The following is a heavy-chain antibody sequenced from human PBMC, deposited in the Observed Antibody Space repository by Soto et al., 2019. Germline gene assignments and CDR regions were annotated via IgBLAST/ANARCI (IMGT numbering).Heavy chain of an antibody. D-gene: IGHD2-2*01. CDR2: IYYSGST. V-gene: IGHV4-31*03. Sequence: QVQLQESGPGLVKPSQTLSLTCTVSGGSISSGGYYWIWISQHPGKGLEWIGYIYYSGSTYYNPSLKSRVTISVDTAKNQFSLKLNSVTAADTAVYYCARSSTSANYFAYWGQGTLVTVSS. J-gene: IGHJ4*02. CDR1: GGSISSGGYY. CDR3: ARSSTSANYFAY.